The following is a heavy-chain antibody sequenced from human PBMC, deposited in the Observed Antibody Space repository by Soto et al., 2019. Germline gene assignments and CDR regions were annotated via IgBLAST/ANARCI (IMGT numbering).Heavy chain of an antibody. CDR2: IIPVFGLV. CDR1: GGTPSNAD. J-gene: IGHJ6*02. D-gene: IGHD3-22*01. Sequence: QVHLLLQSGAEVKKPGSSVKVSCKASGGTPSNADISWVRQAPGQGLEWMGGIIPVFGLVKYAQNFQGRVTITADESTNTAYMELSSLSPEDTAVYYCAGGRRVGVGSRAYCGMDVWGQGTTDTVSS. V-gene: IGHV1-69*01. CDR3: AGGRRVGVGSRAYCGMDV.